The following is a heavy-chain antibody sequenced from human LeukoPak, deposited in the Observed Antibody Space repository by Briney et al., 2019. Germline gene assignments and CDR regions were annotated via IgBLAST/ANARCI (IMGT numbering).Heavy chain of an antibody. CDR3: ASVNTDYSSGWLSPFDY. Sequence: GASVKVSCKASGGTFSSYAISWVRQAPGQGLEWMGGIIPIFGTANYAQKFQGRVTITADESTSTAYMELSSLRSEDTAVYYCASVNTDYSSGWLSPFDYWGQGTLVTVSS. CDR2: IIPIFGTA. V-gene: IGHV1-69*01. CDR1: GGTFSSYA. D-gene: IGHD6-19*01. J-gene: IGHJ4*02.